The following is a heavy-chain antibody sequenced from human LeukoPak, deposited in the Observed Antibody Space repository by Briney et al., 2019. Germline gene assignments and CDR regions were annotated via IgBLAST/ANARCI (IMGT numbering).Heavy chain of an antibody. V-gene: IGHV3-66*04. CDR2: IYTADGT. D-gene: IGHD5-12*01. CDR3: ARHGAYEENYLDF. CDR1: GFIVNNNF. J-gene: IGHJ4*02. Sequence: GESRRLSCAASGFIVNNNFMSWVRQAPGKALEWVAVIYTADGTHYADSVNGRFTISRDSSRYTLSLQINTSIGAGTAVYYCARHGAYEENYLDFWGQGTQVTVSS.